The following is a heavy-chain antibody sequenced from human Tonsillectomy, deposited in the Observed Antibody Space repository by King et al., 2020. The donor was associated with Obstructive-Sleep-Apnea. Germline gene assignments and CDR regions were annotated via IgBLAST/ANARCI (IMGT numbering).Heavy chain of an antibody. CDR3: AREYWGPDY. CDR2: IKQDGSVK. CDR1: GFTFSSYW. D-gene: IGHD3-16*01. V-gene: IGHV3-7*01. Sequence: VQLVESGGGLVQPGGSVRLSCGASGFTFSSYWMTWVRQAPGKGLEWGANIKQDGSVKNDEDSVKGRFTISRDNAKKSVFLQMNSLTAEDTAVYYCAREYWGPDYWGQGTLVTVSS. J-gene: IGHJ4*02.